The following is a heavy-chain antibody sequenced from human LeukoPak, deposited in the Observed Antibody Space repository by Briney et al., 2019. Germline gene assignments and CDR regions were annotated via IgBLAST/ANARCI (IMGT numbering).Heavy chain of an antibody. CDR3: ARDLVFGVVVYFDY. CDR2: MNPNSGNT. CDR1: GYTFTSYD. Sequence: ASVKVSCKASGYTFTSYDINWVRQATGQGLEWMGWMNPNSGNTGYAQKFQGRVTITRNTSISTAYMELSSLRSEDTAVYYCARDLVFGVVVYFDYWGQGTLVTVSS. V-gene: IGHV1-8*03. J-gene: IGHJ4*02. D-gene: IGHD3-3*01.